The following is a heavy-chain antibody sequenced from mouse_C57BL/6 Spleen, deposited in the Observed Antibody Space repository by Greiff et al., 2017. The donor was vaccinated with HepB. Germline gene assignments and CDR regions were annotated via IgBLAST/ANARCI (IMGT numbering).Heavy chain of an antibody. D-gene: IGHD2-3*01. CDR2: ISSGSSTI. J-gene: IGHJ1*03. Sequence: EVQLVESGGGLVKPGGSLKLSCAASGFTFSDYGMHWVRQAPEKGLEWVAYISSGSSTIYYADTVKGRFTISRDNAKNTLFLQMTSLRSEDTAMYYCARHDGYHPYWYFDVWGTGTTVTVSS. V-gene: IGHV5-17*01. CDR1: GFTFSDYG. CDR3: ARHDGYHPYWYFDV.